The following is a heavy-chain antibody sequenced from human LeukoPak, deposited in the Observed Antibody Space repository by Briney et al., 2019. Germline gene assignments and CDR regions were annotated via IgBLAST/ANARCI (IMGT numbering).Heavy chain of an antibody. CDR2: IGTAGDT. V-gene: IGHV3-13*01. D-gene: IGHD1-20*01. J-gene: IGHJ4*02. Sequence: PGGSLRLSCAASGFTFSSYDMHWVRQATGKGLEWVSAIGTAGDTYYPGSVKGRFTISRENAKNSLYLLMNSLRAGDTAVYYCERGSITGTTVYFDYWGQGTLVTVSS. CDR1: GFTFSSYD. CDR3: ERGSITGTTVYFDY.